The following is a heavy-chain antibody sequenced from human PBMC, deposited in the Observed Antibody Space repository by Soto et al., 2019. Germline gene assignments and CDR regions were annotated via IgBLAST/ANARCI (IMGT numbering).Heavy chain of an antibody. CDR1: GGSISSYY. Sequence: SETLSLTCTFSGGSISSYYWSWIRQPPGKGLEWIGYIYYSGSTNYNPSLKSRVTISVDTSKNQFSLKLSSVTAADTAVYYCARGGNPYYDILTGYYEYYFDYWGQGTLVTVSS. D-gene: IGHD3-9*01. CDR2: IYYSGST. CDR3: ARGGNPYYDILTGYYEYYFDY. V-gene: IGHV4-59*01. J-gene: IGHJ4*02.